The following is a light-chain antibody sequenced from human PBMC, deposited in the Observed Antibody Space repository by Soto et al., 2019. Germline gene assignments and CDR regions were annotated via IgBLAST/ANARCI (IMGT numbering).Light chain of an antibody. Sequence: DIVMTQSPDSLAVSLGERATINCKSSQSVLYSSNNKNYLAWYQQKPGQPPKLLIYWASYRESGVPDRLSGSGSRTDFTLTISSLEAEDVAVYYCQQYYTTPWTFGQGTKVAIK. CDR2: WAS. CDR3: QQYYTTPWT. CDR1: QSVLYSSNNKNY. V-gene: IGKV4-1*01. J-gene: IGKJ1*01.